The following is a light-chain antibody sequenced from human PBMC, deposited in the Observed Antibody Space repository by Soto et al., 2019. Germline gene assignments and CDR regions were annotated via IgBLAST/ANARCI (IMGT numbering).Light chain of an antibody. V-gene: IGLV1-44*01. CDR2: NNN. J-gene: IGLJ3*02. CDR3: ATWDDSLNARGG. Sequence: QSVLNQPPSASGTPGQRVTISCSGSRSNIGNNAVSWYQQFPGTAPKLLIYNNNQRPSGVPDRFSGSKSGTSASLAISGLQSEDEADYYCATWDDSLNARGGFGGGTKVTVL. CDR1: RSNIGNNA.